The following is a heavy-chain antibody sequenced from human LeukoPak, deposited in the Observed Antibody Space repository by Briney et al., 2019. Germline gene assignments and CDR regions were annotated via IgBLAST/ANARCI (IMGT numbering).Heavy chain of an antibody. CDR1: GFTFSSYA. Sequence: GGSLRLSCAASGFTFSSYAMHWVRQAPGKGLEYVSAISSNGGSTYYANSVKGRFTISRDNSKNTLYLQMGSLRAEDMAVYYCARDRITMARGVLWRGYFDYWGQGTLVSVSS. V-gene: IGHV3-64*01. CDR2: ISSNGGST. J-gene: IGHJ4*02. D-gene: IGHD3-10*01. CDR3: ARDRITMARGVLWRGYFDY.